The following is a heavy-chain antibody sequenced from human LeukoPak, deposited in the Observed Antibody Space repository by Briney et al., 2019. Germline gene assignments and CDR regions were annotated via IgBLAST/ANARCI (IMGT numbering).Heavy chain of an antibody. CDR3: SSPYNGIATIGSVH. CDR2: ISSDESYK. V-gene: IGHV3-30*03. D-gene: IGHD6-13*01. Sequence: GRSLRLSCEVSGFTFSNYGMHWIRQAPGKGLEWVAVISSDESYKSYADSVKGRFTISRDTSKNTLYLQMNSLRAEDTAVYYCSSPYNGIATIGSVHWGQGTLVTVSS. J-gene: IGHJ4*02. CDR1: GFTFSNYG.